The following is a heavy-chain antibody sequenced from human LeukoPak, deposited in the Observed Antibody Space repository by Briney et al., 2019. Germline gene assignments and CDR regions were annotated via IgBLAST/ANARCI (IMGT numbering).Heavy chain of an antibody. D-gene: IGHD4-17*01. CDR2: IIPIFGTA. CDR3: TTDESYLIIMTTVTSFDY. CDR1: GGTFSSYA. Sequence: GSSVKVSCKASGGTFSSYAISWVRQAPGQGLEWMGGIIPIFGTANYAQKFQGRVTITADESTSTAYMELSSLRSEDTAVYYCTTDESYLIIMTTVTSFDYWGQGTLVTVSS. J-gene: IGHJ4*02. V-gene: IGHV1-69*01.